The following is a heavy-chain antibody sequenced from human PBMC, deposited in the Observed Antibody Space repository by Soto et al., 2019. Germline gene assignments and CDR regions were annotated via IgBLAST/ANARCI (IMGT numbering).Heavy chain of an antibody. CDR1: GGSISSHY. V-gene: IGHV4-4*07. Sequence: QVQLQESGPGLVKPSETLSLTCTVPGGSISSHYWSWIRQPAGKGLEWIGRIYLSGNTKINPSLKNRVTMSVDASKNQFSLTLKSVTAADTAVYYCAKELKPYNSGWYFALSGGQGTLVTVSS. CDR2: IYLSGNT. CDR3: AKELKPYNSGWYFALS. J-gene: IGHJ4*02. D-gene: IGHD6-19*01.